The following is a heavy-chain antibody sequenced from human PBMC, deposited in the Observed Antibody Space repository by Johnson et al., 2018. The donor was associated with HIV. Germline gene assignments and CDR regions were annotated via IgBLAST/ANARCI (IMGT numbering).Heavy chain of an antibody. CDR1: GFTFNDYG. CDR2: INWDGGST. Sequence: VQLVESGGVVVQSGGSLRLSCAASGFTFNDYGMTWVRQAPGKGLEWVSGINWDGGSTDYADSVKGRFTISRDNSKHTLYLQMNSMRDEDTAVYDCARELSGDAFDIWGQGTMVTVSS. CDR3: ARELSGDAFDI. J-gene: IGHJ3*02. V-gene: IGHV3-20*01. D-gene: IGHD1-26*01.